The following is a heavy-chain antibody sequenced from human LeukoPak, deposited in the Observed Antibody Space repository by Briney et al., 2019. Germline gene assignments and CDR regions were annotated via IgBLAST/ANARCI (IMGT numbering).Heavy chain of an antibody. Sequence: KSGRSLRLSCAASGFTFSSYTISWVRQAPGQGLEWMGRIIPILGIANYAQKFQGRVTITADKSTSTAYMELSSLRSEDTAVYYCARDLPFRTWGQGTLVTVSS. J-gene: IGHJ5*02. CDR1: GFTFSSYT. CDR2: IIPILGIA. CDR3: ARDLPFRT. V-gene: IGHV1-69*04. D-gene: IGHD2/OR15-2a*01.